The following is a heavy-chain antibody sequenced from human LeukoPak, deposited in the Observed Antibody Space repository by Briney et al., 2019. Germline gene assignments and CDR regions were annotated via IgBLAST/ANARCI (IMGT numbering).Heavy chain of an antibody. D-gene: IGHD5-18*01. J-gene: IGHJ4*02. Sequence: SETLSLTCTVSGGSISSYYWSWIRQPPGKGLEWIGYIYYSGSTNYNPSLKSRVTISVDTSKNQFSLKLSSVTAADTAVYYCARAGIQLWSARFDYWGQGTLVTVSS. CDR2: IYYSGST. CDR1: GGSISSYY. CDR3: ARAGIQLWSARFDY. V-gene: IGHV4-59*01.